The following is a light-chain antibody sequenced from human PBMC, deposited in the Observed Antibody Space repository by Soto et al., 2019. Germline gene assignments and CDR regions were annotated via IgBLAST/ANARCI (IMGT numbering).Light chain of an antibody. CDR3: SSYRKSETLA. V-gene: IGLV2-14*01. CDR2: DVS. Sequence: QSVLTPPASVSGSPGQSITLSCTGTSSDVGTYNYVSWYQQHPGKAPKLMIYDVSNRPSGVSNRFSGSKSGNTASLTISGLQGEDEADYYCSSYRKSETLAFGTGTKVTVL. CDR1: SSDVGTYNY. J-gene: IGLJ1*01.